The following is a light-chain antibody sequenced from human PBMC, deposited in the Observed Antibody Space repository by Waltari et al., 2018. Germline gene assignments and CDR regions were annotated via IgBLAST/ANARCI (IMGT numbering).Light chain of an antibody. Sequence: EVLMTQSPATLSVSPGERVTLSCRASQNIHDNLAWYQQKPGQAPRLLIYGASTRATDIPARFRGSGSGTEFTLTINSLQSEDLGIYYCQQYNKWPPLTFGGGNKVEIK. V-gene: IGKV3-15*01. CDR1: QNIHDN. CDR2: GAS. CDR3: QQYNKWPPLT. J-gene: IGKJ4*01.